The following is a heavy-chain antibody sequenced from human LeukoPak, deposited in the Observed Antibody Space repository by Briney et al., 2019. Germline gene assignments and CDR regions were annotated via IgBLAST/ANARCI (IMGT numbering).Heavy chain of an antibody. J-gene: IGHJ3*02. V-gene: IGHV4-4*02. Sequence: SGTLSLTCAVSGGSISSNNWWSWVRQPPGKGLEWIGEIYYSGSTNYNPSLKSRVTISVDKSKNQFSLKLSSVTAADTAVYYCAKDRVGARGGEAFDIWGQGTMVTVSS. CDR1: GGSISSNNW. CDR2: IYYSGST. D-gene: IGHD1-26*01. CDR3: AKDRVGARGGEAFDI.